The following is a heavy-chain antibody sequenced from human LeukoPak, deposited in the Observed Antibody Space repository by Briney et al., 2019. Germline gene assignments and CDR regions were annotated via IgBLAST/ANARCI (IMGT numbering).Heavy chain of an antibody. J-gene: IGHJ4*02. CDR3: ARVQWELRGVGSYFDY. CDR2: IKQDGSEK. CDR1: GFTFSSYW. Sequence: GGSLRLSCAASGFTFSSYWMSWARQAPGKGLEWVANIKQDGSEKYYVDSVKGRFTMSRDNAKNSLYLQMNSLRAEDTAVYYCARVQWELRGVGSYFDYWGQGALVTVSS. V-gene: IGHV3-7*01. D-gene: IGHD1-26*01.